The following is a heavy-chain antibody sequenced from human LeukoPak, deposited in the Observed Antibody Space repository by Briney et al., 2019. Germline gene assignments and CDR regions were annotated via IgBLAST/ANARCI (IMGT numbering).Heavy chain of an antibody. Sequence: PGGSLRLSCAASGFTFSSYDMHWVRQATGKGLEWVSAIGTAGDTYYPGSVKGRFPISRENAENSLYLQMNSLRAGDTAVYYCARALGSGFFDPWGQGTLVTVSS. CDR3: ARALGSGFFDP. CDR2: IGTAGDT. D-gene: IGHD3-10*01. CDR1: GFTFSSYD. J-gene: IGHJ5*02. V-gene: IGHV3-13*01.